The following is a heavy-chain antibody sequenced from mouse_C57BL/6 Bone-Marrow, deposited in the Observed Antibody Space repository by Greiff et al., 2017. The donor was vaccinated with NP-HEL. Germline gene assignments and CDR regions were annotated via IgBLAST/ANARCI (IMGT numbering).Heavy chain of an antibody. CDR2: IDPSDSYT. J-gene: IGHJ3*01. CDR1: GYTFTSYW. CDR3: ARGGYYASSYGVNFAY. V-gene: IGHV1-69*01. D-gene: IGHD1-1*01. Sequence: VQLQQPGAELVMPGASVKLSCKASGYTFTSYWMHWVKQRPGQGLEWIGEIDPSDSYTNYNQKFKGKSTLTVDKSSSTAYMQLSSLTSEDSAVYYCARGGYYASSYGVNFAYWGHGTLVTVSS.